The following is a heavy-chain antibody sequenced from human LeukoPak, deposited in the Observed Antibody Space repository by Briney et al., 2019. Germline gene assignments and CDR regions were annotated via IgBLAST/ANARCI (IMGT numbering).Heavy chain of an antibody. CDR1: GFTFSDYY. D-gene: IGHD1-1*01. CDR2: ISSSGSTI. J-gene: IGHJ4*02. Sequence: GGSLRLSCAASGFTFSDYYMSWIRQAPRKGLEWVSYISSSGSTIYYADSVKGRFTISRDDSNTLYLQMNSLRADDTAVYYCAYLGLSSDWNDVPGPQIDHWGQGTLVTVSS. CDR3: AYLGLSSDWNDVPGPQIDH. V-gene: IGHV3-11*01.